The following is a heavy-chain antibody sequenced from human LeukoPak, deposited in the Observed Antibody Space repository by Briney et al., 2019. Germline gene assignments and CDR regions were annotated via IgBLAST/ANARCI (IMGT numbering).Heavy chain of an antibody. D-gene: IGHD6-19*01. V-gene: IGHV3-48*02. J-gene: IGHJ4*02. CDR3: ARDIRSVAGTAPDY. Sequence: GGSLRLSCAASGFTFSSYNMNWVRQAPGKGLEWVSYISSSSSSTYYAGSVEGRFTISRDNAKNSLYLQMNSLRDEDTAVYYCARDIRSVAGTAPDYWGQGTLVTVPS. CDR2: ISSSSSST. CDR1: GFTFSSYN.